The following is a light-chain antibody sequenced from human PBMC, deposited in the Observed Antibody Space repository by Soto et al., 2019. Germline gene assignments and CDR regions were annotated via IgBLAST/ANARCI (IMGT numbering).Light chain of an antibody. V-gene: IGLV2-8*01. CDR1: SSGVGGYNY. J-gene: IGLJ1*01. Sequence: ALTQPPSASGSPGQSVAISCTGTSSGVGGYNYVSWYQQHPGKAPKLMIYEVNKRPSGVPDRFSGSKSGNTASLTVSGLQAEDEADYYCSSYAGSSNVFGTGTKVTVL. CDR2: EVN. CDR3: SSYAGSSNV.